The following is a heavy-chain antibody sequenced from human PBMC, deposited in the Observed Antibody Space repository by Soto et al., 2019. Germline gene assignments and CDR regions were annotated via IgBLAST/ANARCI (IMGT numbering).Heavy chain of an antibody. J-gene: IGHJ4*02. D-gene: IGHD6-19*01. Sequence: ELQLVESGGGLVQPGGSLRLSCAASGFICSNYWMSWVRQAPGKGLEWVANIKQDGSEKYYVDSVKGRFTISRDNAENSLYLQMNALRAEDTAVYYCARCDSAVPGTYWCQGTLLTVSS. CDR2: IKQDGSEK. CDR1: GFICSNYW. CDR3: ARCDSAVPGTY. V-gene: IGHV3-7*01.